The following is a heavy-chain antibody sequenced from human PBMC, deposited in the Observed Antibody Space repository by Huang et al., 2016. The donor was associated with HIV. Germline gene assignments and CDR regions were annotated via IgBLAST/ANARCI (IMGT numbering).Heavy chain of an antibody. Sequence: QVQLVQSGAEVKKPGASVRISCKASGYTFTSNHITWVRQAPGKGLEWMGKINPSGGSTDYAQKFQDRITMTRDRSTSTVYLELRSLTSDDTAIYYCARVGSGWSLLGDALDFWGRGTMVTVSS. CDR3: ARVGSGWSLLGDALDF. J-gene: IGHJ3*01. CDR1: GYTFTSNH. D-gene: IGHD6-19*01. CDR2: INPSGGST. V-gene: IGHV1-46*01.